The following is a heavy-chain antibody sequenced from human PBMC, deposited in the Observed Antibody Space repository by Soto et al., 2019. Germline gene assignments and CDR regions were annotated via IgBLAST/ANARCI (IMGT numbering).Heavy chain of an antibody. D-gene: IGHD3-9*01. CDR2: ISAYNGNT. J-gene: IGHJ5*01. V-gene: IGHV1-18*01. CDR1: GFTFTSYA. Sequence: QVHLVQSGAEVKMPGASVKVSCKASGFTFTSYAFTWVRQAPGQGLEWMGWISAYNGNTNDARNFRGRVAMTKGSSTITVYMWFGRLTYDDTAVYSGAKDLTGWAPDGVDSWGHGTLV. CDR3: AKDLTGWAPDGVDS.